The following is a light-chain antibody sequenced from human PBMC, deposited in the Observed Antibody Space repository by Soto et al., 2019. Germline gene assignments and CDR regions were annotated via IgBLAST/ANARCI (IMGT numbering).Light chain of an antibody. CDR3: QQYNNWPLT. V-gene: IGKV3D-15*01. J-gene: IGKJ4*01. Sequence: EIVMTQSPATLSVSPGERATLSGRASQSVSSNLAWYQQKPVQAPRLLIYGASTRATGIPARLSGSGSGTEFTLTISSLQSEDFAVYYCQQYNNWPLTFGGGTKVEIK. CDR1: QSVSSN. CDR2: GAS.